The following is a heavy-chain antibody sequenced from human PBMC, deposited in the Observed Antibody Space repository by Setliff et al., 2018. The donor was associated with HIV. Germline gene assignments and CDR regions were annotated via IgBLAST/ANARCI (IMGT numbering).Heavy chain of an antibody. J-gene: IGHJ3*02. CDR1: GYAFTGYY. Sequence: ASVKVSCKASGYAFTGYYMHWVRQAPGPGLEWMGMINPSGGRTSYAQKFQGRVTMARDTSTSTVYMELSSLRSEDTAVYYCARIPGSSWYNGFDIWGQGTMVTVSS. D-gene: IGHD6-13*01. CDR3: ARIPGSSWYNGFDI. CDR2: INPSGGRT. V-gene: IGHV1-46*01.